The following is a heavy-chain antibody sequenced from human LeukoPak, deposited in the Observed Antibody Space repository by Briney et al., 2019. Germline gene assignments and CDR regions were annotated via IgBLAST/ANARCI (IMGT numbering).Heavy chain of an antibody. CDR2: ISYDGSNK. D-gene: IGHD3-3*01. J-gene: IGHJ6*03. V-gene: IGHV3-30*03. CDR3: ARGQRAHVEWSYYMDV. CDR1: GFTFSSYG. Sequence: GGSLRLSCAASGFTFSSYGMSWVRQAPGKGLEWMSVISYDGSNKYFAESVKGRFTISRDDSKNTLYVQMNSLRPEDTAVYYCARGQRAHVEWSYYMDVWGKGTTVTVSS.